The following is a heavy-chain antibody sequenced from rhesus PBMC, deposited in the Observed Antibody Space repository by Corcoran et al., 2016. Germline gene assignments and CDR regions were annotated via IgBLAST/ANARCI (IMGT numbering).Heavy chain of an antibody. CDR1: GGSISDSYR. CDR2: IDGSSTST. J-gene: IGHJ4*01. D-gene: IGHD4-23*01. Sequence: QVQLQESGPGVVKPSEPLSLTCAVSGGSISDSYRWSWIRQPPGKGLEWIWYIDGSSTSTNYNPTPNRRVTISKDTSQTQFSLKLSSVTAADTAVYYCAAQYVSFDYWGQGVLVTVSS. CDR3: AAQYVSFDY. V-gene: IGHV4S10*01.